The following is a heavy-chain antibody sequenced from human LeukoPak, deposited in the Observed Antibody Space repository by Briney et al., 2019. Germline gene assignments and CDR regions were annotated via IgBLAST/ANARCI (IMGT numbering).Heavy chain of an antibody. CDR3: ARGLERYYYGSGRH. D-gene: IGHD3-10*01. V-gene: IGHV1-69*06. J-gene: IGHJ4*02. CDR2: IIPIFGTA. CDR1: GYTFTGYY. Sequence: SVKVSCKASGYTFTGYYMHWVRQAPGQGLEWMGGIIPIFGTANYAQKFQGRVTITADKSTSTAYMELSSLRSEDTAVYYCARGLERYYYGSGRHWGQGTLVTVSS.